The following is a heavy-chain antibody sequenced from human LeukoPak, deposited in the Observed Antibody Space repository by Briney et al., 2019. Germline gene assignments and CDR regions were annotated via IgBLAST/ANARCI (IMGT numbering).Heavy chain of an antibody. CDR3: AREYYGSSGYYNDY. D-gene: IGHD3-22*01. Sequence: SETLSLTCTVSGGSISSYYWSWIRQPPGKGLEWIGYIFYSGSTNYSPSLKSRVTVSLDTSKNRFSLNLSSVTAADTAVYYCAREYYGSSGYYNDYWGQGALVTVSS. CDR1: GGSISSYY. CDR2: IFYSGST. J-gene: IGHJ4*02. V-gene: IGHV4-59*01.